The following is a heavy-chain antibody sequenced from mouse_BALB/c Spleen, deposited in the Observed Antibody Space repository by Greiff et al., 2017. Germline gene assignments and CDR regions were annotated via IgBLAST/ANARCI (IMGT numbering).Heavy chain of an antibody. V-gene: IGHV1-69*01. CDR1: GYTFTDYW. CDR2: IDTSDSYT. J-gene: IGHJ4*01. Sequence: VQLQQPGAELVMPGASVKMSCKASGYTFTDYWMHWVQQRPGQGLEWIGAIDTSDSYTSYNQKFKGKATLTVDESSSTAYMQLSSLTSEDSAVYYCARYGGSGGYAMDYWGQGTSVTVSS. CDR3: ARYGGSGGYAMDY. D-gene: IGHD1-1*02.